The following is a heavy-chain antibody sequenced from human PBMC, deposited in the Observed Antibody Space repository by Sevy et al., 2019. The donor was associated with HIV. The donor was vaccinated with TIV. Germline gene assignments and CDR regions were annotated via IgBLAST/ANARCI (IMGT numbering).Heavy chain of an antibody. CDR1: GFTFDDYA. J-gene: IGHJ6*02. Sequence: SLKISCAASGFTFDDYAMHWVRQAPGKGLEWVSGISWNSGSIGYADSVKGRFTISRDNAKNSLYMKMNSLRAEDTALYYCAKEGSSDRFGELFKTPTYYYYYGMDVWGQGTTVTVSS. CDR2: ISWNSGSI. D-gene: IGHD3-10*01. V-gene: IGHV3-9*01. CDR3: AKEGSSDRFGELFKTPTYYYYYGMDV.